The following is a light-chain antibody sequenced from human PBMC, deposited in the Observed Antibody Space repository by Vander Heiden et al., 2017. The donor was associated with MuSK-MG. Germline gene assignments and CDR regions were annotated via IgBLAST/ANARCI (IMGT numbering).Light chain of an antibody. CDR3: QQLNSYPRT. Sequence: DIQLTQSPSFLSASVGDRVTITCRASQGISSNLAWYQQKPGKAPKLLIYAASPLQSGVPSRFRRSGSGTEFTLTIISLQPEDFATYYCQQLNSYPRTFGQGTKVEIK. J-gene: IGKJ1*01. V-gene: IGKV1-9*01. CDR2: AAS. CDR1: QGISSN.